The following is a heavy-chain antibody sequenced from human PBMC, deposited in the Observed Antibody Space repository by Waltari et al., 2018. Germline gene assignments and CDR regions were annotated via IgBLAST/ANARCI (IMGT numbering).Heavy chain of an antibody. Sequence: QVQLVESGGALVKPGGSLRLSCTASGFTFSDYYMTWVRQAPGKGLGWISDISNTVNTIYSAESVRGRFFISRDNAQNSLFLQMNSLSAEDTAVYYCAREYGLRGTTLTTGYWGQGTLVTVSS. J-gene: IGHJ4*02. D-gene: IGHD4-4*01. CDR3: AREYGLRGTTLTTGY. V-gene: IGHV3-11*01. CDR1: GFTFSDYY. CDR2: ISNTVNTI.